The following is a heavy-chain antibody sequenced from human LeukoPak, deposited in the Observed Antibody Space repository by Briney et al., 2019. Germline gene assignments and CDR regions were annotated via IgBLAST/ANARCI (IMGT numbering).Heavy chain of an antibody. J-gene: IGHJ4*02. V-gene: IGHV1-69*06. CDR3: ARYSIIAAAGPYYFDY. CDR1: GYTFTSYG. CDR2: IIPIFGTA. D-gene: IGHD6-13*01. Sequence: ASVKVSCKASGYTFTSYGISWVRQAPGQGLEWMGGIIPIFGTANYAQKFQGRVTITADKSTSTAYMELSSLRSEDTAVYYCARYSIIAAAGPYYFDYWGQGTLVTVSS.